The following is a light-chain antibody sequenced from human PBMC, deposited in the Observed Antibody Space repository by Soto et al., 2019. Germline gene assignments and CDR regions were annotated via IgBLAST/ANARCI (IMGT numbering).Light chain of an antibody. V-gene: IGKV2-28*01. CDR2: LGS. J-gene: IGKJ1*01. CDR3: MQALQTPRT. CDR1: QSLLHSNGYNY. Sequence: DIVMTQSPLSMPVTPGEPASISCRSSQSLLHSNGYNYLDWYLQKPGQSPQLLIYLGSNRASGVHDRFSGSRSGTDFTLKISRVEAEDVGVYYCMQALQTPRTFGQGTKVEIK.